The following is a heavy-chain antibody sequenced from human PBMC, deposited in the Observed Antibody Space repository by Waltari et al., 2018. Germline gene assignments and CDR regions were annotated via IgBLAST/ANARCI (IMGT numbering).Heavy chain of an antibody. Sequence: QVQLQQWGAGLLKPSETLSLTCAVYGGSFSGYYWSWIRQPPGKGLEWIGEINHSGSTNYNPSLKSRVTISVDTSKNQFSLKLSSVTAADTAVYYCAREEGYYYGSGSYYMFDYWGQGTLVTVSS. D-gene: IGHD3-10*01. V-gene: IGHV4-34*01. CDR3: AREEGYYYGSGSYYMFDY. CDR2: INHSGST. CDR1: GGSFSGYY. J-gene: IGHJ4*02.